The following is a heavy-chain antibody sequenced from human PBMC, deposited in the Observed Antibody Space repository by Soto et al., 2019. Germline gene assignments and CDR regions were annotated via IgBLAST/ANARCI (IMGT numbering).Heavy chain of an antibody. J-gene: IGHJ5*02. D-gene: IGHD2-2*01. CDR2: VSHSGGT. CDR3: VKDGGYCSSATCYSPRNHYFDA. V-gene: IGHV4-34*01. Sequence: SETLSLTCDIYGGSFGDGYWSWIRQPPGKGLEWIGKVSHSGGTSYNPSLRSRVTVSADTSKNQFSLRLTSVTAADTAVYYCVKDGGYCSSATCYSPRNHYFDAWGQGTLVTVSS. CDR1: GGSFGDGY.